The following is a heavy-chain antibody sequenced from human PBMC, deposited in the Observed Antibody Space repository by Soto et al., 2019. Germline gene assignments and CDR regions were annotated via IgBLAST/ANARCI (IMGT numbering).Heavy chain of an antibody. CDR3: ARHVYDAFDI. J-gene: IGHJ3*02. D-gene: IGHD3-10*02. V-gene: IGHV3-11*05. CDR2: ISSSNSYT. Sequence: QVQLVESGGSLVKPGGSLRLSCAASGFTFSDYYMSWIRQAPGKGLEWVSYISSSNSYTNYADSVKGRFTISRDNTKNSLYLQMNSLRAEDTAVYYCARHVYDAFDICGQGTMVTVSS. CDR1: GFTFSDYY.